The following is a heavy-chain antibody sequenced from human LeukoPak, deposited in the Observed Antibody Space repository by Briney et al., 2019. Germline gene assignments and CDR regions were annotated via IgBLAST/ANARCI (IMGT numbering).Heavy chain of an antibody. CDR2: INHSGST. Sequence: SETLSLTCAVYGGSFSGYYWSWIRQPPGKGLEWIGEINHSGSTNYNPSLKSRVTISVDTSKNQFSLKLSSVTAADTVVYYCARGNPGIAAGKDYYGMDVWGQGTTVTVSS. J-gene: IGHJ6*02. CDR3: ARGNPGIAAGKDYYGMDV. CDR1: GGSFSGYY. V-gene: IGHV4-34*01. D-gene: IGHD6-13*01.